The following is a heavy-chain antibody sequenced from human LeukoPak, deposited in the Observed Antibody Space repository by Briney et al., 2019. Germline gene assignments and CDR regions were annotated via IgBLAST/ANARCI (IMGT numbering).Heavy chain of an antibody. J-gene: IGHJ3*02. D-gene: IGHD1-26*01. Sequence: PSETLSLTCAVYGGSFSGYYWSWIRQPAGKGLEWIGRIYTSGSTNYNPSLKSRVTMSVDTSKNQFSLKLSSVTAADTAVYYCARDRRSRHAFDIWGQGTMVTVSS. CDR1: GGSFSGYY. CDR3: ARDRRSRHAFDI. V-gene: IGHV4-4*07. CDR2: IYTSGST.